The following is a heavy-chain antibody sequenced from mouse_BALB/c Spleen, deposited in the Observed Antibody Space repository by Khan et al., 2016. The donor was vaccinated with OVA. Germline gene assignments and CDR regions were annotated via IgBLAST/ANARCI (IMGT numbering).Heavy chain of an antibody. V-gene: IGHV9-3-1*01. CDR2: INTYTGEP. CDR3: ARPPYFSYVMDN. D-gene: IGHD2-10*01. J-gene: IGHJ4*01. CDR1: GYTFTKSG. Sequence: QIQLVQSGPELKKPGETVKISCKASGYTFTKSGMNWVKQAPGKGLKWMGWINTYTGEPTYADDFKGRFAFSLETSASTAYLQINNLKNADTATDFCARPPYFSYVMDNWGQGTSVTVSS.